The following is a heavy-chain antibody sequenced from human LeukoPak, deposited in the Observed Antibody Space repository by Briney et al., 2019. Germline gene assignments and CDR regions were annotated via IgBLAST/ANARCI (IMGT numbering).Heavy chain of an antibody. CDR3: ARDGRRDSL. CDR2: IYCSGST. D-gene: IGHD5-24*01. Sequence: SETLSLTCIVSGGSITDYYWSWIRQPPGKGLEWIGYIYCSGSTNYNPSLKSRVTISVDTSKNQFSLKLSSVTAADTAVYYCARDGRRDSLWGQGTLVTVSS. CDR1: GGSITDYY. J-gene: IGHJ4*02. V-gene: IGHV4-59*01.